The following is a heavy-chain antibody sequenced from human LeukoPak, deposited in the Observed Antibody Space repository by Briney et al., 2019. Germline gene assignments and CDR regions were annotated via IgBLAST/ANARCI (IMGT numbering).Heavy chain of an antibody. V-gene: IGHV4-59*01. D-gene: IGHD1-7*01. J-gene: IGHJ5*02. Sequence: SETLFPTCTVSGGAMSPYYWNWIRQAPGKGLEWIGYVFYSGNTYYNPSLRGRVTISIDTSKSQFSLKLSSVTAADTAVYYCARARTQLALRGGPSVLDPWGQGTLVTVSS. CDR1: GGAMSPYY. CDR2: VFYSGNT. CDR3: ARARTQLALRGGPSVLDP.